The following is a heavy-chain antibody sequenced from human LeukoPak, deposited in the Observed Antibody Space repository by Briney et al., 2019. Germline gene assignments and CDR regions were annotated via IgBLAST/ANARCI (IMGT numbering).Heavy chain of an antibody. Sequence: GGSLRLSCAASGFTFSSYGMHWVRQAPGKGLEWVAFIRYDGSNKYYADSVKGRFTISRDNSKNTLYLQMNSLRAEDTAVYYCAKVLDYDSGGYYSIPIDYWGQGTLVTVSS. CDR1: GFTFSSYG. CDR3: AKVLDYDSGGYYSIPIDY. J-gene: IGHJ4*02. V-gene: IGHV3-30*02. D-gene: IGHD3-22*01. CDR2: IRYDGSNK.